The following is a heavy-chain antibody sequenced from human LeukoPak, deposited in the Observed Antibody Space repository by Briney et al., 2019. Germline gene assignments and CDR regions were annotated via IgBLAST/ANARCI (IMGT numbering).Heavy chain of an antibody. Sequence: GGSLRLSCAASGFTFSDYYMSWIRQAPGKGLEWVSYISSSGSTIYYADSVKGRFTISRDNAKNSLYLQMNSLRAEDTAVYYCAIYVDTAMDHYYYYGMDVWGQGTTVTVSS. V-gene: IGHV3-11*01. CDR1: GFTFSDYY. CDR3: AIYVDTAMDHYYYYGMDV. CDR2: ISSSGSTI. J-gene: IGHJ6*02. D-gene: IGHD5-18*01.